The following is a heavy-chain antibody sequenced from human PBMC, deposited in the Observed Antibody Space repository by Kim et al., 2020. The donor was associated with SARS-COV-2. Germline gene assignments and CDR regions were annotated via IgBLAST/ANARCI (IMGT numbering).Heavy chain of an antibody. CDR3: VRSPGRLDV. V-gene: IGHV3-74*01. CDR2: GRST. Sequence: GRSTNYADSAKARVTTPRDNANNKLNLQMNRLRADDTAVYYCVRSPGRLDVWGQGTTVTVSS. J-gene: IGHJ6*02.